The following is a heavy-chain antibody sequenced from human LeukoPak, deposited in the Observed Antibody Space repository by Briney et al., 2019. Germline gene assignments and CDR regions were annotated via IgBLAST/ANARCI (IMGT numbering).Heavy chain of an antibody. CDR2: IYYSGST. V-gene: IGHV4-59*01. CDR1: GGSISSYY. J-gene: IGHJ6*03. Sequence: SETLSLTCTVSGGSISSYYWSWIRQPPGKGLEWIGYIYYSGSTNYNPSLKSRVTISVDTSKNQFSLKLSSVTAADTAVYYCERKDHYMDVWGKGTPVTVSS. CDR3: ERKDHYMDV.